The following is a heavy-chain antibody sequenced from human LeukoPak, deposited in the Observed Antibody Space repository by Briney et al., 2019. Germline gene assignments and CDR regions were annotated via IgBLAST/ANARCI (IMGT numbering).Heavy chain of an antibody. CDR1: GFTFSSYG. D-gene: IGHD2-8*01. Sequence: PGGSLRLSCAASGFTFSSYGMHWVRQAPGKGREGGAVISYDGSNKYYADSVKGRFTTSRDNSKNTLYLQMNSLRAEDTAVYYCAKEEVGDCTNGVCSVYFDYWGQGTLVTVSS. J-gene: IGHJ4*02. V-gene: IGHV3-30*18. CDR2: ISYDGSNK. CDR3: AKEEVGDCTNGVCSVYFDY.